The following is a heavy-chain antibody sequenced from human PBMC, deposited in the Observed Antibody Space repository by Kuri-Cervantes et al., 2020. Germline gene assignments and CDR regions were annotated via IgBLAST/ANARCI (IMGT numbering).Heavy chain of an antibody. J-gene: IGHJ6*03. CDR1: GFTFSSYG. V-gene: IGHV3-30*02. CDR2: IRYDGSNK. D-gene: IGHD1-26*01. CDR3: AKGGGTSPYYMDV. Sequence: GGSLRLSCAVSGFTFSSYGMHWVRQAPGKGLEWVAFIRYDGSNKYYADSVKGRFTISRDNSKNTLYLQMNSLRAEDTALYYCAKGGGTSPYYMDVWGKGTTVTVSS.